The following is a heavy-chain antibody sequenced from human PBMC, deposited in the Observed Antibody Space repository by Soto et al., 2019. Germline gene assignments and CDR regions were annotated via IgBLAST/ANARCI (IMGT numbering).Heavy chain of an antibody. Sequence: PGGSLRLSCAASGFTLSSYWMAWVRQTPGKGLEFVANIRQDGKEINYVESVKGRFTISRDNAKNSLFLQMNSLRDDDTAVYYCGTDQWGGAFDIGGQGTMVTVSS. CDR3: GTDQWGGAFDI. J-gene: IGHJ3*02. CDR1: GFTLSSYW. CDR2: IRQDGKEI. V-gene: IGHV3-7*01. D-gene: IGHD3-10*01.